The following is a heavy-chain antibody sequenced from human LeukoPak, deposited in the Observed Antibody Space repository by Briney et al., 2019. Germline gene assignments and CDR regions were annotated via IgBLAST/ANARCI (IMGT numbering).Heavy chain of an antibody. D-gene: IGHD5-24*01. CDR3: ARDYKYAFDN. V-gene: IGHV3-48*01. J-gene: IGHJ4*02. Sequence: GGSLRLSCAASGFTFSDYSMNWVRQAPEKGLEWISYIGIDSGNTNYADSVKGRFTISGDKAKNSLYLQMNSLRVEDTAVYYCARDYKYAFDNWGQGTLVTVSS. CDR1: GFTFSDYS. CDR2: IGIDSGNT.